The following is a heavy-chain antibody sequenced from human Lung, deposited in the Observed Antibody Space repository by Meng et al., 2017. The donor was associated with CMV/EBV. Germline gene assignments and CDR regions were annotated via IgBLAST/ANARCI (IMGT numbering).Heavy chain of an antibody. D-gene: IGHD1-1*01. CDR2: ISTSGSTM. CDR3: ARNGQKTGTPSHY. Sequence: GGSLRLXXAASGFTFSNYEMNWVRQAPGQGLEWVSYISTSGSTMYYADSVKGRLTVSRDNAKNSLYLQMNSLRAEDTAVYYCARNGQKTGTPSHYWGQPPLVTVSS. V-gene: IGHV3-48*03. J-gene: IGHJ4*02. CDR1: GFTFSNYE.